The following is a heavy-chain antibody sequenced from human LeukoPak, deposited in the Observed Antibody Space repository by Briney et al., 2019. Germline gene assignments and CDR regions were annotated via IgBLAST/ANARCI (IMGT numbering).Heavy chain of an antibody. D-gene: IGHD4-17*01. V-gene: IGHV4-59*11. CDR2: IYYSGST. CDR3: ARGAAFYGRYYYYYMDV. Sequence: SETLSLTCTVSGGSISSHYWSWIRQPPGKGLEWIGYIYYSGSTNYNPSLKSRVTISVDTSKNQFSLKLGSVTAADTAVYYCARGAAFYGRYYYYYMDVWGKGTTVTVSS. J-gene: IGHJ6*03. CDR1: GGSISSHY.